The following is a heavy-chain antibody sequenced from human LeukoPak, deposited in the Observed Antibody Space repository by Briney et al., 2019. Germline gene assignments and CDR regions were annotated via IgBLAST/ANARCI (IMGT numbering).Heavy chain of an antibody. J-gene: IGHJ6*03. CDR1: GFTFSSYA. CDR3: AKGGPDSSSWPHYYYYMDV. Sequence: GGSLRLSCAASGFTFSSYAMHWVRQAPGKGLEWVAVISYDGSNKYYADSVKGRFTISRDNSKNTLYLQMNSLRAEDTAVYYCAKGGPDSSSWPHYYYYMDVWGKGTTVTVSS. V-gene: IGHV3-30-3*01. D-gene: IGHD6-13*01. CDR2: ISYDGSNK.